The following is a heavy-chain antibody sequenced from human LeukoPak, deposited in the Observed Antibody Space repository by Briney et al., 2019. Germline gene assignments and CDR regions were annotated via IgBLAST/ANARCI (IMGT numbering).Heavy chain of an antibody. J-gene: IGHJ5*02. CDR1: GFTFSDYY. CDR3: ARALDYGETNWFDP. Sequence: GGSLRLSCAASGFTFSDYYMSWIRQAPGKGLEWVSYISSSSSYTNYADSVKGRFTISRDNAKNSLYLQMNSLRVEDTAVYYCARALDYGETNWFDPWGQGTLVTVSS. V-gene: IGHV3-11*06. D-gene: IGHD4-17*01. CDR2: ISSSSSYT.